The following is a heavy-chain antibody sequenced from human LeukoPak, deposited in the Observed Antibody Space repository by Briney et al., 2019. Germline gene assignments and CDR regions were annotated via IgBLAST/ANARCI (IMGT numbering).Heavy chain of an antibody. CDR3: ARDQYYYDSSGYYYDAFDI. Sequence: PSETLSLTRIVCVGSIRSYYWRWIGPPPARGLDGIGYIYYSGSSNYNPSLKSRVTISVDTSKNQFSLKLSSVTAADTAVYYCARDQYYYDSSGYYYDAFDIWGQGTMVTVSS. V-gene: IGHV4-59*01. CDR1: VGSIRSYY. CDR2: IYYSGSS. D-gene: IGHD3-22*01. J-gene: IGHJ3*02.